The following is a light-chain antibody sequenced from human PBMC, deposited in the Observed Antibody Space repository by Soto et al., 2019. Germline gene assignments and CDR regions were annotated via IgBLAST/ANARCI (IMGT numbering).Light chain of an antibody. V-gene: IGLV3-21*01. J-gene: IGLJ1*01. CDR3: QVWDSSSDHYV. Sequence: SYELTQPHSVSVATAQTGPRITCGGNNIGSKSVHWYQQKPGQAPVLVLYDDSDRPSGIPERLSGSNSGNTATLTISRVEAGDEADYYCQVWDSSSDHYVFATGTKVTVL. CDR2: DDS. CDR1: NIGSKS.